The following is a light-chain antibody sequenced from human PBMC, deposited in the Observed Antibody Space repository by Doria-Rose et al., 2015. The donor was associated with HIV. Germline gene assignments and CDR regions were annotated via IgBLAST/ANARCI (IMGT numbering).Light chain of an antibody. CDR2: GAS. CDR3: QQFDSFPRT. V-gene: IGKV1-9*01. Sequence: TQSPSFLSASVGVRVTITCRASQGISRYLAWYQQKPGKATTLLIFGASTLQSGLPSRFSGSGSGTEFTLTISSLQPEDFATYYCQQFDSFPRTLGQGTKVELK. J-gene: IGKJ1*01. CDR1: QGISRY.